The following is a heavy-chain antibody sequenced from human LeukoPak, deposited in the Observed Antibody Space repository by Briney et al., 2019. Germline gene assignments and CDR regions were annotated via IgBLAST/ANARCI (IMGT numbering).Heavy chain of an antibody. CDR1: GGSISRYY. CDR2: IYYSGST. V-gene: IGHV4-59*08. J-gene: IGHJ4*02. Sequence: PSGTLSLTCTVSGGSISRYYWSWIRQPPGKGLEWIGYIYYSGSTNYNPSLKSRVTISLDTSKNQFSLKLNSVTAADTAVYYCASPKMYSSGWYIDYWGQGTLVTVSS. D-gene: IGHD6-19*01. CDR3: ASPKMYSSGWYIDY.